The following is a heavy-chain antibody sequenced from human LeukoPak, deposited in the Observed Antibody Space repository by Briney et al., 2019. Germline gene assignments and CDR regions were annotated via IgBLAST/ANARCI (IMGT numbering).Heavy chain of an antibody. J-gene: IGHJ6*03. CDR2: IYSGGST. CDR1: GFTVSSNY. V-gene: IGHV3-53*01. Sequence: PGGSLILSCAASGFTVSSNYMSWVRQAPGKGLEWVSVIYSGGSTYHADSVKGRFTIFRDNSKNTLYLQMNSLRAEDTAVYYCARGHISMIVAPYYMDVWGKGTTVTVSS. CDR3: ARGHISMIVAPYYMDV. D-gene: IGHD3-22*01.